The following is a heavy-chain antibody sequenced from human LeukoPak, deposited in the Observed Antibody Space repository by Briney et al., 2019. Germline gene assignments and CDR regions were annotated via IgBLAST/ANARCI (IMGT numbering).Heavy chain of an antibody. J-gene: IGHJ4*02. CDR3: ASLSSATGYWEPNY. V-gene: IGHV3-20*04. CDR2: INWNGGST. CDR1: GFTFDDYG. D-gene: IGHD2-8*02. Sequence: AGGSLRLSCAASGFTFDDYGMSWVRQAPGKGLEWVSGINWNGGSTGYADSVKGRFTISRDNAKNSLYLQMNSLRAEDTALYYCASLSSATGYWEPNYWGQGTLVTVSS.